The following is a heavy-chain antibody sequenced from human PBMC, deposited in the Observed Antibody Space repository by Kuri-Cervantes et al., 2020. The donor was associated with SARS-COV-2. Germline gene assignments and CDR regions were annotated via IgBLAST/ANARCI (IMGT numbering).Heavy chain of an antibody. J-gene: IGHJ3*02. Sequence: GGSLRLSCKGSGYSFTSSWNGWVRQMPGKGLEWMGIIYPGHSDTRYSPSFQGQVTISADKSISTAYLQSGSLKASDTAIYYCAMSLYLHGSGYYYHAFDIWGKGTMVTVSS. CDR3: AMSLYLHGSGYYYHAFDI. D-gene: IGHD3-22*01. CDR2: IYPGHSDT. V-gene: IGHV5-51*01. CDR1: GYSFTSSW.